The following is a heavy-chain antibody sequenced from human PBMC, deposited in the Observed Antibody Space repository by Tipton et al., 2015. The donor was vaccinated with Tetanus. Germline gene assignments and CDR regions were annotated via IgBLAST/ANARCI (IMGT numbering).Heavy chain of an antibody. CDR3: ARHPYAAVNGWFDP. Sequence: TLSLTCTVSGGSINRYYWSWLRQPAGKGLEWIGRIYNSGTTRYNLSLRSPVTLSIDTSKNQFSLKLTSVTAADTAVYYCARHPYAAVNGWFDPWGQGTLVTVSS. CDR2: IYNSGTT. V-gene: IGHV4-4*07. J-gene: IGHJ5*02. CDR1: GGSINRYY. D-gene: IGHD3-16*01.